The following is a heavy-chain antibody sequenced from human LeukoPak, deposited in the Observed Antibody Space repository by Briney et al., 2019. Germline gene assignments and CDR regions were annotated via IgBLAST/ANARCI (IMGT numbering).Heavy chain of an antibody. D-gene: IGHD2-15*01. CDR3: GSWVLSGYFDY. Sequence: SQTLSLTCTVSGGSIGSGSYYWSWIRQPAGKGREWIGRIYTSGSTNYHPSLKSRVTISVDTSNNQSSLKLSSVTAADTAVYYCGSWVLSGYFDYWGQGTLVTVSS. V-gene: IGHV4-61*02. J-gene: IGHJ4*02. CDR2: IYTSGST. CDR1: GGSIGSGSYY.